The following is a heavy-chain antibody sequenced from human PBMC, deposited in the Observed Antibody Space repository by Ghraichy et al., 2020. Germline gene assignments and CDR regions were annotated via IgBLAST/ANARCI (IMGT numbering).Heavy chain of an antibody. CDR2: IRSKAYGGTT. CDR3: PAPAFDY. Sequence: GESLNISCTASGFTFGDYAMSWVRQAPGKGLEWVGFIRSKAYGGTTEYAASVKGRFTISRDDSKSIAYLQMNSLKTEDTAVYYCPAPAFDYWGQGTLVTVSS. J-gene: IGHJ4*02. CDR1: GFTFGDYA. V-gene: IGHV3-49*04.